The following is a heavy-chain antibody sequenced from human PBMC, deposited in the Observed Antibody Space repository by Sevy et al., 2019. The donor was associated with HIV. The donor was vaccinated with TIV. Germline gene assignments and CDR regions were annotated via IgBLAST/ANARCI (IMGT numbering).Heavy chain of an antibody. D-gene: IGHD2-15*01. CDR2: ISSSSIYI. Sequence: GGSLRLSCAASGFTFSNYNMNWVRQAPGKGLEWVSSISSSSIYISYADSMKGRFTNPKDNAKNQLYRQMNSLRAEDTAVYYCARVVAYCSGGSCFPGYYYGMDVWGQGTTVTVSS. J-gene: IGHJ6*02. CDR3: ARVVAYCSGGSCFPGYYYGMDV. V-gene: IGHV3-21*01. CDR1: GFTFSNYN.